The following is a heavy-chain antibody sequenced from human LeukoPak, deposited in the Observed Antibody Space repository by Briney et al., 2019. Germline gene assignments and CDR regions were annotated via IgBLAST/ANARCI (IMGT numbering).Heavy chain of an antibody. CDR3: ARDGTVLRYFDWLLRRPVGIDYYYYMDV. Sequence: PSETLSLTCTVSGGSISSSSYYWGWIRQPAGKGLEWIGRIYTSGSTNYNPSLKSRVTMSVDTSKNQFSLKLSSVTAADTAVYYCARDGTVLRYFDWLLRRPVGIDYYYYMDVWGKGTTVTISS. CDR2: IYTSGST. V-gene: IGHV4-61*02. J-gene: IGHJ6*03. D-gene: IGHD3-9*01. CDR1: GGSISSSSYY.